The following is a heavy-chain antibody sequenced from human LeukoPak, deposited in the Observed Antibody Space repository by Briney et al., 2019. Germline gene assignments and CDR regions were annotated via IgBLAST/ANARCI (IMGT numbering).Heavy chain of an antibody. D-gene: IGHD6-13*01. CDR1: GFTFSSYA. CDR2: ISWDGGST. V-gene: IGHV3-43D*03. Sequence: GGSLRLSCAASGFTFSSYAMSWVRQAPGKGLQWVSLISWDGGSTYYADSVKGRFTISRDNTKNSLYLQMNSLRAEDTALYYCVKDNGVGSWYDYWGQGTLVTVSS. CDR3: VKDNGVGSWYDY. J-gene: IGHJ4*02.